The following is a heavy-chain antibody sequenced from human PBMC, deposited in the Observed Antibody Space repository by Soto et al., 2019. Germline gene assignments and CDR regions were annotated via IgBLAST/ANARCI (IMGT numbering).Heavy chain of an antibody. CDR1: GFTFSSYS. CDR2: ISGSGNYT. V-gene: IGHV3-21*01. J-gene: IGHJ4*02. D-gene: IGHD4-4*01. CDR3: AREGINNYNEYYFDS. Sequence: PGESLKISCAASGFTFSSYSLNWVRQAPWKGLEWVSSISGSGNYTHYADFLRGRFTISRDNAKASLYLQMNSLRAEDTAVYYCAREGINNYNEYYFDSWGQGAVVTVSS.